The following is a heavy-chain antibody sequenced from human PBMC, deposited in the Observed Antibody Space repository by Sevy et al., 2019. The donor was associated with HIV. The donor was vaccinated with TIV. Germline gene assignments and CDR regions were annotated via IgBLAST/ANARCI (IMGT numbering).Heavy chain of an antibody. J-gene: IGHJ4*02. D-gene: IGHD6-6*01. Sequence: SETLSLTCTVHGEPFSGYYWSWIRQPPGKGLEWIGEINHSGITHYNPSLKSRVTLSFDTSKNPFSLKLSSVTAADTAVYYCVRQDLATAAPRPYWGQGSLVTVSS. CDR1: GEPFSGYY. CDR3: VRQDLATAAPRPY. V-gene: IGHV4-34*01. CDR2: INHSGIT.